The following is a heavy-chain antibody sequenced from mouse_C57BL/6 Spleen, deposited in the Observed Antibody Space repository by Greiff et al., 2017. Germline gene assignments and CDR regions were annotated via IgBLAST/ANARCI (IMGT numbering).Heavy chain of an antibody. J-gene: IGHJ2*01. CDR1: GYTFTSYT. D-gene: IGHD1-1*01. CDR3: ARGAVVEGCDY. CDR2: INPSSGYT. Sequence: LVESGAELARPGASVKMSCKASGYTFTSYTMHWVKQRPGQGLEWIGYINPSSGYTKYNQKFKDTATLTADKSSSTAYMQLSSLTSEDSAVYYCARGAVVEGCDYWGQGTTLTVSS. V-gene: IGHV1-4*01.